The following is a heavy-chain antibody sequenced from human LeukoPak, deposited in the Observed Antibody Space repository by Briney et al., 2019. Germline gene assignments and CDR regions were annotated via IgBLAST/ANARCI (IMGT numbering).Heavy chain of an antibody. J-gene: IGHJ6*02. V-gene: IGHV3-23*01. CDR1: GFTFSSYA. D-gene: IGHD3-3*01. CDR3: AKSVAIYFYYGLDV. CDR2: ISGSGGST. Sequence: GGSLRLSCAASGFTFSSYATSWVRQTPGKGLEWVSAISGSGGSTYYADSVKGRFTISRDNSKNTLFLQMNSLRAEDTAPYYCAKSVAIYFYYGLDVWGQGTTVAVSS.